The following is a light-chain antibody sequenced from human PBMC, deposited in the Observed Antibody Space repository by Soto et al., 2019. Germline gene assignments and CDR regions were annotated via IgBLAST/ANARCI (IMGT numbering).Light chain of an antibody. CDR1: QSISSS. J-gene: IGKJ4*01. Sequence: MTQTPPPVVWSPGDRATLSCRASQSISSSLAWYQQKPGKAPKLLIYAASTIPTGVPSRFSGSGSGTDFTLTISSLQSEDFATYYCQQDYNYPLTFGGGTKVDIK. V-gene: IGKV1-8*01. CDR3: QQDYNYPLT. CDR2: AAS.